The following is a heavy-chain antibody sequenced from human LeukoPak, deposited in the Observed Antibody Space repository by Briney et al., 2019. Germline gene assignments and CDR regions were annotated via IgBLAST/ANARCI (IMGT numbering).Heavy chain of an antibody. CDR2: INSNTGGT. J-gene: IGHJ4*02. CDR3: ARADPVAY. V-gene: IGHV1-2*02. CDR1: GDIFTGSI. Sequence: GASVKVSCKASGDIFTGSIIHWVRQAPGQGLEWMGWINSNTGGTKFAQKFQGRVTMTRDTSINTAYMELSSLRSDDTAVYYCARADPVAYWGQGTQVTVSS.